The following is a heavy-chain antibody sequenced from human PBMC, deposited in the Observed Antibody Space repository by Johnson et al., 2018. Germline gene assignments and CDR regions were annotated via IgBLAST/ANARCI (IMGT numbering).Heavy chain of an antibody. CDR2: IWYDGSNK. V-gene: IGHV3-33*01. J-gene: IGHJ3*01. D-gene: IGHD3-3*02. CDR1: GFTFSSYG. CDR3: ARDLHYAFDF. Sequence: VQLVESGGGVVQPGRSLRLSCAASGFTFSSYGMQWVRQAPGKGLEWVAVIWYDGSNKYYADSVKGRFTISRDNSKNTLYLQMNSLRDEDTAVYYCARDLHYAFDFWGPGTMVTVSS.